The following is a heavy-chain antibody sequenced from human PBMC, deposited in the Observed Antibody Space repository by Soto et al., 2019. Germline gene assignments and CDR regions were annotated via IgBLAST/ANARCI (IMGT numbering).Heavy chain of an antibody. J-gene: IGHJ1*01. D-gene: IGHD5-12*01. V-gene: IGHV5-51*01. CDR1: GYTFSTNW. Sequence: GESLKISCKGSGYTFSTNWIAWVRQMPGKGLERMGIIYPSDSDARYSPSFQGRVTISVDNSIRTAYLQWSSLKTSDTATYYCARGSGYHDFWGQGTLVTVSS. CDR3: ARGSGYHDF. CDR2: IYPSDSDA.